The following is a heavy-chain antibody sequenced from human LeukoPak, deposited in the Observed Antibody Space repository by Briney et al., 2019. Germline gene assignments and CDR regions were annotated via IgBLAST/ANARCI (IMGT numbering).Heavy chain of an antibody. J-gene: IGHJ3*02. Sequence: SETLSLTCTVSGGSISSYYWSWIRQPPGKGLEWIGYIYYSGSTNYNPSLKSRVTISVDTSKNQFSLKLSSVTATDTAVYYCARFSGQYDAFDIWGQGTMVTVSS. V-gene: IGHV4-59*12. CDR3: ARFSGQYDAFDI. CDR1: GGSISSYY. CDR2: IYYSGST. D-gene: IGHD6-19*01.